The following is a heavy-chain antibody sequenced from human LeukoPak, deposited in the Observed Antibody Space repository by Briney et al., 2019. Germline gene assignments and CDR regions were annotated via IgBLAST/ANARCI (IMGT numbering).Heavy chain of an antibody. J-gene: IGHJ4*02. D-gene: IGHD6-25*01. CDR2: IKQDGSEK. Sequence: GGSLRLSCAASGFTFSSYWMSWFRQAPGKGLEWVANIKQDGSEKYYVDSVKGRFTISRDNAKNSLYLQMNSLRAEDTAVYYCARVDLAAWFDYWGQGTLVTVSS. CDR3: ARVDLAAWFDY. V-gene: IGHV3-7*04. CDR1: GFTFSSYW.